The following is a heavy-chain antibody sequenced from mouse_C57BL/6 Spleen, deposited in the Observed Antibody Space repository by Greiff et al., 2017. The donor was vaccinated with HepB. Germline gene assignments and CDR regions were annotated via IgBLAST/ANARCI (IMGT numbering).Heavy chain of an antibody. D-gene: IGHD1-1*01. J-gene: IGHJ3*01. CDR2: IWSGGST. Sequence: VMLVESGPGLVQPSQSLSITCTVSGFSLTSYGVHWVRQSPGKGLEWLGVIWSGGSTDYNAAFISRLSISKDNSKSQVFFKMNSLQADDTAIYYCARIYYGSPFAYWGQGTLVTVSA. CDR3: ARIYYGSPFAY. V-gene: IGHV2-2*01. CDR1: GFSLTSYG.